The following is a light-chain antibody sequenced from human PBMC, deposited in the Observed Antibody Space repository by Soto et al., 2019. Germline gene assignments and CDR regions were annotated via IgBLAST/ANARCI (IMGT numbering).Light chain of an antibody. CDR3: TSYTSDSSVI. CDR2: DVT. V-gene: IGLV2-14*03. Sequence: QSALTQPASVSGSPGQSVTLSCTGTSSDIGGYRYVSWYQQRPGKAPKLMIHDVTNRPSGVSDRFSGSKSGNTASLTISGLQDEDEADYYCTSYTSDSSVIFGGGTKLTVL. J-gene: IGLJ2*01. CDR1: SSDIGGYRY.